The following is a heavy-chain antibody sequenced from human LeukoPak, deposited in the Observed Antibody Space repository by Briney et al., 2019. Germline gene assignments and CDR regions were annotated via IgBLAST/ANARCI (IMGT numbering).Heavy chain of an antibody. CDR3: VKDHRYSSSWYGLDS. D-gene: IGHD6-13*01. J-gene: IGHJ4*02. V-gene: IGHV3-64D*09. CDR2: INSNGGST. Sequence: GGSLRLSCSASGFTFSSYHMHWVRQAPGKGLEYVSAINSNGGSTYYADSVKGRFTISRDNSKNTLYLQMSSLSAEDTAVYYCVKDHRYSSSWYGLDSWGQGTLVTVSS. CDR1: GFTFSSYH.